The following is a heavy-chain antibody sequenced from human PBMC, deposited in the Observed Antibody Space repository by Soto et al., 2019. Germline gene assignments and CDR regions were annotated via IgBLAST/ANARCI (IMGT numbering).Heavy chain of an antibody. D-gene: IGHD6-19*01. CDR3: VRDLGSGRRYFDS. J-gene: IGHJ4*02. CDR2: IDSSSSII. V-gene: IGHV3-48*01. Sequence: EVQVVESGGGLVQPGGSLRLSCAASGFSFSNYGMNWVRQAPGKGLEWVSYIDSSSSIIYYADSVKGRFTISRDTAKNSLYLQMNSLRADDTAVYYCVRDLGSGRRYFDSWGQGTLVTVSS. CDR1: GFSFSNYG.